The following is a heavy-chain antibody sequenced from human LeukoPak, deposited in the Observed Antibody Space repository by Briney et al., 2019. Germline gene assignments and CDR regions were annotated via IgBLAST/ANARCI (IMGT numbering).Heavy chain of an antibody. CDR3: ARGRGAGMVRGVIDY. CDR2: IHYSGST. V-gene: IGHV4-59*11. Sequence: SETLSLTCSVSGASISSHYWSWIRQPPGKGLEWIGYIHYSGSTNCNPSLKSRVTISLDTSKNQFSLKLTSVTAADTAVYYCARGRGAGMVRGVIDYWGQGTLVTVSS. CDR1: GASISSHY. J-gene: IGHJ4*02. D-gene: IGHD3-10*01.